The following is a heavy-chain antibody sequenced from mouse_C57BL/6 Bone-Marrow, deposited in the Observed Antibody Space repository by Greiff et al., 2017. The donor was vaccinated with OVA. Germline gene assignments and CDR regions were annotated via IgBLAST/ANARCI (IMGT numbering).Heavy chain of an antibody. Sequence: VQLKQSGPELVKPGASVKISCKASGYTFTDYYMNWVKQSHGKSLEWIGDINPNNGGTSYNQKFKGKATLTVDKSSSTAYMELRSLTSEDSAVYYCARFYPYYFDYWGQGTTLTVSS. V-gene: IGHV1-26*01. J-gene: IGHJ2*01. CDR2: INPNNGGT. CDR3: ARFYPYYFDY. CDR1: GYTFTDYY. D-gene: IGHD2-3*01.